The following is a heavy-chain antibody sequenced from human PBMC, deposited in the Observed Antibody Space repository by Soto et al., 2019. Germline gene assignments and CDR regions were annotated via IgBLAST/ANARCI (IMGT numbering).Heavy chain of an antibody. Sequence: ASVKVSCKASGSTFTSYGISWVRQAAGQGLEWMGWISASSGNTNYAQKLQGRVTITTDTSTSTAYMELRSRRSDDTAVYYCARKVDQTNWFDPWRQGTLVTVSS. D-gene: IGHD2-15*01. CDR2: ISASSGNT. CDR1: GSTFTSYG. CDR3: ARKVDQTNWFDP. V-gene: IGHV1-18*01. J-gene: IGHJ5*02.